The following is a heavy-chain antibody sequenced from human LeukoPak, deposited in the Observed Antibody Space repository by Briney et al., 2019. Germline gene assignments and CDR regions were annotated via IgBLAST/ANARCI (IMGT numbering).Heavy chain of an antibody. CDR3: ASITIFGVDNIFDY. Sequence: PSEALSLTCAVYGGSFSGYYWSWIRQPPGKGLEWIGEINHSGSTNYNPSLMSRVTISVDTSKNQFSLKLSSVTAADTAVYYCASITIFGVDNIFDYWGQGTLVTVSS. CDR2: INHSGST. V-gene: IGHV4-34*01. CDR1: GGSFSGYY. D-gene: IGHD3-3*01. J-gene: IGHJ4*02.